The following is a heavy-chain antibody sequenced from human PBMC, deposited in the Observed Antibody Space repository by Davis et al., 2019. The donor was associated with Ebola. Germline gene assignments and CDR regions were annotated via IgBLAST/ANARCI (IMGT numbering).Heavy chain of an antibody. CDR3: ARGVYGAYFDY. CDR1: GGSISSSS. V-gene: IGHV4-59*01. J-gene: IGHJ4*02. CDR2: FYYSGST. Sequence: PSEILSLTCTVSGGSISSSSWSWIRQPPGKGLEWIGFFYYSGSTNYNPSLKSRINISVDTSKSQFSLRLSSVTAADTAVYYCARGVYGAYFDYWGQGTLVTVSS. D-gene: IGHD4-17*01.